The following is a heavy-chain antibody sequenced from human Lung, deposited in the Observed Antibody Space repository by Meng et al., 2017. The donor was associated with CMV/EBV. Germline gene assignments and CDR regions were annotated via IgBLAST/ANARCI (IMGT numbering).Heavy chain of an antibody. D-gene: IGHD4-17*01. J-gene: IGHJ4*02. CDR3: ARGGAGIGDAGDHFDY. CDR2: IYYTGNT. Sequence: QGQLQEPGPGLVKPSQTLSLTCTVSGGSIRGGDYYWTWIRQPPGKGLEWIGYIYYTGNTYYNPSLKSRVTISVDTSKNQFSLRLSSVTAADTAVYYCARGGAGIGDAGDHFDYWGQGTLVTVSS. V-gene: IGHV4-30-4*08. CDR1: GGSIRGGDYY.